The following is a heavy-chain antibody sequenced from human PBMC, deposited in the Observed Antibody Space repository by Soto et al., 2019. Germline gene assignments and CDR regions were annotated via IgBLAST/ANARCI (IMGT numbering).Heavy chain of an antibody. Sequence: GGSLRLSCAASGFTFSSYSMNWVRQAPGKGLEWVSSISSSSSYIYYADSVKGRFTISRDNAKNSLYLQMNSLRAEDTAVYYCARDLEYSSSSLYFDYWGQGTLVTVSS. CDR1: GFTFSSYS. CDR2: ISSSSSYI. D-gene: IGHD6-6*01. J-gene: IGHJ4*02. CDR3: ARDLEYSSSSLYFDY. V-gene: IGHV3-21*01.